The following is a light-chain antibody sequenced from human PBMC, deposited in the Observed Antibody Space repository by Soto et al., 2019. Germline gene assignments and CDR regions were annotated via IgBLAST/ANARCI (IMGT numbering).Light chain of an antibody. J-gene: IGLJ2*01. CDR1: SDDVGGYNY. CDR2: EVN. V-gene: IGLV2-14*01. CDR3: SSYRSGNTRVV. Sequence: QSALTQPASVSGSPGQSITISCTGTSDDVGGYNYVSWYQQHPGKAPKLMIFEVNNRPSGVSNRFSGSRSGNTASLTISGLQSEDAADYYCSSYRSGNTRVVFGGGTKLTVL.